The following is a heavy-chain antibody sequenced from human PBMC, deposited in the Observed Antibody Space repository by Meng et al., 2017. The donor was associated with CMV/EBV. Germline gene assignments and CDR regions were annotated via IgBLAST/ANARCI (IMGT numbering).Heavy chain of an antibody. J-gene: IGHJ4*02. CDR2: IYPNSGGT. CDR3: VRDHNWGPDY. CDR1: GYRFSDHY. D-gene: IGHD1-1*01. Sequence: QVQLAPPGAGVKGPGASVKFSCQTSGYRFSDHYMHWVRQAPGQGLEWMGWIYPNSGGTHYAQKFQDRVTMTRDTSISTVYMELSRLTSDDTAVYYCVRDHNWGPDYWGQGTLVTVSS. V-gene: IGHV1-2*02.